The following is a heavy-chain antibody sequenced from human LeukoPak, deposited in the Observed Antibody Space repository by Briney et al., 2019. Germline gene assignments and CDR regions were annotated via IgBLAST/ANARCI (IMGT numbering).Heavy chain of an antibody. J-gene: IGHJ5*02. CDR2: MSGKGCTT. Sequence: GSLRLSCAASGFTFSIYGMSWVRQAPGTGLEWVSVMSGKGCTTYYADCRKGRFTISRDKSKNTLYLQMNSPKAEDTAVYCCAKGLGAGYSRGSLDPWGRGTLVTLS. D-gene: IGHD2-21*01. CDR1: GFTFSIYG. CDR3: AKGLGAGYSRGSLDP. V-gene: IGHV3-23*01.